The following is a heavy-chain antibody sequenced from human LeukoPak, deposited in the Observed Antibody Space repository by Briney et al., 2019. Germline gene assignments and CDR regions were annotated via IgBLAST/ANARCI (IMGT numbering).Heavy chain of an antibody. J-gene: IGHJ3*02. CDR1: GFIFDDYT. CDR2: ITGNSGST. D-gene: IGHD7-27*01. V-gene: IGHV3-9*01. CDR3: AKGNWGNAFDI. Sequence: SLRLSRAASGFIFDDYTIHWVRQPPGKGLEWVSGITGNSGSTDYADSVRGRFTISRDNAKNSLYLQMSTLREDDTALYYCAKGNWGNAFDIWGQGTMVTVSS.